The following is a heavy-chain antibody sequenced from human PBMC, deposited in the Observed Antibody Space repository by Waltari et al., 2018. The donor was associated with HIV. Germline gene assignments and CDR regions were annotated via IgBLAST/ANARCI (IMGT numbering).Heavy chain of an antibody. Sequence: QLQLQESGPGLVKPSETLSLTCTVSGGSISSSSYYWGWIRQPPGQGLEWIGSTYYSGSTYYNPSLKSRVTISVDTSKNQFSLKLSSVTAADTAVYYCARLSIAARLVFPRDFDYWGQGTLVTVSS. D-gene: IGHD6-6*01. CDR1: GGSISSSSYY. CDR3: ARLSIAARLVFPRDFDY. V-gene: IGHV4-39*01. CDR2: TYYSGST. J-gene: IGHJ4*02.